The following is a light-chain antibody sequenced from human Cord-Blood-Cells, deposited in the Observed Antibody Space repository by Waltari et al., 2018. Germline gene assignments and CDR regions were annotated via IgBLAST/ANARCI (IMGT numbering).Light chain of an antibody. J-gene: IGKJ4*01. CDR1: HDISNY. CDR2: DAS. V-gene: IGKV1-33*01. Sequence: DIQMTQSPSSLSASVGDRVTITCQASHDISNYLNWYQQKPGKAPKLLIYDASNLETGVPSRFSGSGSGTDFTFTISSLQPEDIATYYCQQYDNLPVTFGRGTKVEIK. CDR3: QQYDNLPVT.